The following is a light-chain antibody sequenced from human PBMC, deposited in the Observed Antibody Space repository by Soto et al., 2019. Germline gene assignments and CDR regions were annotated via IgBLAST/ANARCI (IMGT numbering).Light chain of an antibody. CDR3: SSYTSSSTLV. V-gene: IGLV2-14*03. J-gene: IGLJ2*01. Sequence: QSALTQPASVSGSPGQSITISCTGTSSDVGGYSYVSWYQQHPGKAPKLMIYDVSNWPSVVSNRFSGSKSGNTASLTISGLQAEDDADYCCSSYTSSSTLVFGGGTKLTVL. CDR2: DVS. CDR1: SSDVGGYSY.